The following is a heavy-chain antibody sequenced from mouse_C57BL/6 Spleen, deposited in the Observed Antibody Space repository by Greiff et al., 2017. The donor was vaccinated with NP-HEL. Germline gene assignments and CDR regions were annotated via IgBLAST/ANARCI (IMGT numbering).Heavy chain of an antibody. V-gene: IGHV14-4*01. J-gene: IGHJ2*01. CDR1: GFNIKDDY. CDR2: IDPENGDT. Sequence: EVKLVESGAELVRPGASVKLSCTASGFNIKDDYMHWVKQRPEQGLEWIGWIDPENGDTEYASKFQGKATITADTSSNTAYLQLSSLTSEDTAVYYCTTNTPAYYSNDYWGQGTTLTVSS. CDR3: TTNTPAYYSNDY. D-gene: IGHD2-5*01.